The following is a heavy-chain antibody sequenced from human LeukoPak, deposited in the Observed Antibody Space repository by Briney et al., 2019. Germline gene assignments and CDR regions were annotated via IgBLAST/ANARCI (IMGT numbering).Heavy chain of an antibody. J-gene: IGHJ4*02. V-gene: IGHV3-13*01. Sequence: GGSLRPSCAASGFTFSSYDMHWVRRATGKGLEWVSVIGTAGYTFYPGSVKGRFTISRENAKNSFYLQMNSLRAGDTAVYYCARGRGYYSDYWGQGTLVTVSS. CDR1: GFTFSSYD. D-gene: IGHD3-22*01. CDR2: IGTAGYT. CDR3: ARGRGYYSDY.